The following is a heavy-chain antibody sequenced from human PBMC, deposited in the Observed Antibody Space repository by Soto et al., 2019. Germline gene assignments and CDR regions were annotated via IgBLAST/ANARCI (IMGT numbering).Heavy chain of an antibody. J-gene: IGHJ3*02. CDR2: INSDGSST. D-gene: IGHD6-6*01. V-gene: IGHV3-74*01. Sequence: GGSLRLSCAASGFTFSSYWMHWVRQAPGKGLVWVSRINSDGSSTRYADSVKGRFTISRDNAKNTLYLQVNSLRAEDTAVYYCARERSVEYSSSSDAFDIWGQGTMVTVSS. CDR1: GFTFSSYW. CDR3: ARERSVEYSSSSDAFDI.